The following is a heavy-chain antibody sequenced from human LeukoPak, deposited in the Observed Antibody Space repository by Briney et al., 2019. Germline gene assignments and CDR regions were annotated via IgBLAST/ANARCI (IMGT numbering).Heavy chain of an antibody. Sequence: SQTLSLTCAISGDSVSSNSAAWDWIRQSPSRGLEWLGRTYYRSKWYNDYAVSVRSRITISPDTSKDQFSLQLNSVTPEDTAVYYCARVRTQQLGIRIFDYWGQGTLVTVSS. CDR3: ARVRTQQLGIRIFDY. CDR2: TYYRSKWYN. J-gene: IGHJ4*02. CDR1: GDSVSSNSAA. V-gene: IGHV6-1*01. D-gene: IGHD6-13*01.